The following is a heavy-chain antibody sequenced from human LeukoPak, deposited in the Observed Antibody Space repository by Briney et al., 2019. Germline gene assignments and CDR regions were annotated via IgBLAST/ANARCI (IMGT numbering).Heavy chain of an antibody. J-gene: IGHJ4*02. CDR3: ARAISGWPASDY. CDR1: GGSISSYY. V-gene: IGHV4-59*01. Sequence: SETLSLTCTVPGGSISSYYWSWIRQPPGKGLEWIGYIYYSGSTNYNPSLKSRVTISVDTSKNQFSLKLSSVTAADTAVYYCARAISGWPASDYWGQGTLVTVSS. CDR2: IYYSGST. D-gene: IGHD6-19*01.